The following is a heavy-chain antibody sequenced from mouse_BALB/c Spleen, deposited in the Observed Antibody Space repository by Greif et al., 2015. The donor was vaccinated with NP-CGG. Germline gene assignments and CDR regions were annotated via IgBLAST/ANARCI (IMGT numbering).Heavy chain of an antibody. CDR1: GYTFTSYV. Sequence: VQLQQSGPELVKIGASVKMSCKASGYTFTSYVMHWVKQKPGPGLEWIGSINTYNDGTKYNEQLKGKATLTSDKSSSTTYMELSSLTSEDSAGYYCAREAKLSTWEGGFNYLGQATTLTFSS. V-gene: IGHV1-14*01. J-gene: IGHJ2*01. CDR2: INTYNDGT. D-gene: IGHD4-1*01. CDR3: AREAKLSTWEGGFNY.